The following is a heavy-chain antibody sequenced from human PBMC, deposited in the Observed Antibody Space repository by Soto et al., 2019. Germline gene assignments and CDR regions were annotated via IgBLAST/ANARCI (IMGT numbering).Heavy chain of an antibody. CDR1: GGSFSNYY. V-gene: IGHV4-34*01. J-gene: IGHJ4*02. CDR2: ITRSGST. Sequence: QVQLQQWGAGLLKPSETLSLTCAVYGGSFSNYYWCWIRQPPGKGLEWIGEITRSGSTNYNPSLKSRVTLSVDTSTNQVALKLISVTAAATAVYFCSRPWDYWGQGTLVTVSS. CDR3: SRPWDY.